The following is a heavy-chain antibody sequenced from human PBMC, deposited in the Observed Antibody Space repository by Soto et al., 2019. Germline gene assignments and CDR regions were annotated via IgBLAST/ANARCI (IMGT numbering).Heavy chain of an antibody. CDR1: GFTFSSFG. D-gene: IGHD2-15*01. J-gene: IGHJ4*02. V-gene: IGHV3-30*18. CDR3: AKKLPGPYHALFDH. Sequence: VQLVESGGGVVQPGTSVRLSCAASGFTFSSFGMHWVRQPPGKGLGWVAVTSSEGYNINYADSVKGRFTISRDNSKNTLFLQMNSLRAEDTAVYFCAKKLPGPYHALFDHCGQGALVTVSA. CDR2: TSSEGYNI.